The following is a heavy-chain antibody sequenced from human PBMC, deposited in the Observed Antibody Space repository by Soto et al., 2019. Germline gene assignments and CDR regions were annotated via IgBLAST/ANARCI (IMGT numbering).Heavy chain of an antibody. D-gene: IGHD3-16*01. V-gene: IGHV1-18*01. CDR3: AREGEMPYYYYGLDV. CDR1: GYTFTTYG. J-gene: IGHJ6*02. Sequence: QVQLVQSGAEVRKPGASVKVSCKASGYTFTTYGISWVRQAPGHGLEGMGWISGYNGHTKYAQKFQGRVTMTTDTSTSTVYMDLRSLRSDDTAVYYCAREGEMPYYYYGLDVWGQGTTVTVSS. CDR2: ISGYNGHT.